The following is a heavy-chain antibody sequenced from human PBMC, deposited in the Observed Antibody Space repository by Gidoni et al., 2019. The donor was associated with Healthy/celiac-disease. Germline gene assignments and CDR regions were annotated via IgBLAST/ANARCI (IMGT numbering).Heavy chain of an antibody. D-gene: IGHD3-22*01. V-gene: IGHV3-21*01. Sequence: EVQLVESGGGLVKPGGSLSLSCAASGFTFSSYSMNWVRQAPGKGLEWVSSISSSSSYIYYADSVKGRFTISRDNAKNSLYLQMNSLRAEDTAVYYCARGSGYPADYWGQGTLVTVSS. J-gene: IGHJ4*02. CDR3: ARGSGYPADY. CDR2: ISSSSSYI. CDR1: GFTFSSYS.